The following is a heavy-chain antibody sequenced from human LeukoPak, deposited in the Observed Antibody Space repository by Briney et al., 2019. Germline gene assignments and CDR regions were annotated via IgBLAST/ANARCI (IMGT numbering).Heavy chain of an antibody. CDR2: IYYSGST. Sequence: SETLSLTCTVSGGSISSYYWSWIRQPPGKGLERIGYIYYSGSTNYNPSLKSRVTISVDTSKNQFSLKLSSVTAADTAVYYCARERRAINWFDPWGQGTLVTVSS. J-gene: IGHJ5*02. CDR1: GGSISSYY. CDR3: ARERRAINWFDP. D-gene: IGHD5-24*01. V-gene: IGHV4-59*01.